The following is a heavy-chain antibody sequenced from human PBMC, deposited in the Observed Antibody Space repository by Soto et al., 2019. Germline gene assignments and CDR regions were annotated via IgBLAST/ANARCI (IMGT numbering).Heavy chain of an antibody. J-gene: IGHJ6*02. CDR3: ARDLVCSGGSCIYYYYGMDV. CDR2: NGTSGSNK. CDR1: GFIFNHYS. V-gene: IGHV3-23*01. Sequence: GSLRLSCAASGFIFNHYSMSWVRQAPGKGLEWVSANGTSGSNKNYANSVKGRFTISRDNSKITLYLQMNSLRAEDTVVYYFARDLVCSGGSCIYYYYGMDVWGQGTTVTVSS. D-gene: IGHD2-15*01.